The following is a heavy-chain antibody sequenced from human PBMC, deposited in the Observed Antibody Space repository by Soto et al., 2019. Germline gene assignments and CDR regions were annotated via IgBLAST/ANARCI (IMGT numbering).Heavy chain of an antibody. J-gene: IGHJ5*02. D-gene: IGHD1-1*01. V-gene: IGHV4-4*02. CDR3: ARGVQLHWWLDP. CDR1: RGSIYTSNW. Sequence: QVQVHESGPGLVKPSATLSLTCSVSRGSIYTSNWWTWIRQTPEKGLEWIGQIFHDGSVNYNPSLKSRVSISLDESNNQFSLHLSSVTAADTAVYYCARGVQLHWWLDPWGQGTLVTVSS. CDR2: IFHDGSV.